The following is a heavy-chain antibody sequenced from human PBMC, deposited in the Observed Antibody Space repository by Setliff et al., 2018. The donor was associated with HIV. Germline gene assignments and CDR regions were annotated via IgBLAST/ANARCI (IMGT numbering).Heavy chain of an antibody. CDR3: ATGGYGGSYYVAGY. D-gene: IGHD1-26*01. V-gene: IGHV3-74*01. CDR2: LNPEANYI. J-gene: IGHJ4*02. CDR1: ALTFSTSW. Sequence: GGSLRLSCAASALTFSTSWMQWVRQSPGEGLLWVARLNPEANYIHYADSVKGLFTMARSDSKHTVFLQMTNLGTADTDVCYCATGGYGGSYYVAGYWGQGTLVTVSS.